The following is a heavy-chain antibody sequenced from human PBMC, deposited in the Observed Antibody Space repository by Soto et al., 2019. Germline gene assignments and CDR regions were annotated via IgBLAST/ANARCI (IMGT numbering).Heavy chain of an antibody. Sequence: SETLSLTCAVYGGSFSGYYWSWIRQPPGKGLEWIGEINHSGSTNYNPSLKSRVTISVDTSKNQFSLKLSSVTAADTAVYYCARGLPLGYCSGRRCPSSSHPWGQRTLVTVS. CDR2: INHSGST. CDR3: ARGLPLGYCSGRRCPSSSHP. CDR1: GGSFSGYY. J-gene: IGHJ5*02. V-gene: IGHV4-34*01. D-gene: IGHD2-15*01.